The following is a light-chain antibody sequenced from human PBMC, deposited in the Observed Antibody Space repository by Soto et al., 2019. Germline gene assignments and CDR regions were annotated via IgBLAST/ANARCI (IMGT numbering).Light chain of an antibody. CDR1: QSLSSNH. CDR2: GAS. CDR3: QQYGTSPRT. J-gene: IGKJ2*01. Sequence: EIVLTQSPGTLSLSPGERATLSCRASQSLSSNHLAWYQQKPGQAPRLLIYGASSRATGIPDRFSGSGSGTEFTLTINRLEAEDFPVYYCQQYGTSPRTFGPGTKLEIK. V-gene: IGKV3-20*01.